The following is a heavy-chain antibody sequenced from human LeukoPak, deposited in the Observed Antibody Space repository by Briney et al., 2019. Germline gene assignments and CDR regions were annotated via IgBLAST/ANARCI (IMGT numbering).Heavy chain of an antibody. CDR1: GFTFSSYG. V-gene: IGHV3-30*18. J-gene: IGHJ4*02. CDR3: ANHPDSSGWSLGY. D-gene: IGHD6-19*01. Sequence: QAGGSLRLSCAASGFTFSSYGMHWVRQAPGKGLEWVAVISYDGSNKYYADSVKGRFTISRDNSKNTLYLQMNSLRAEDTAVYYCANHPDSSGWSLGYWGQGTLVTVSS. CDR2: ISYDGSNK.